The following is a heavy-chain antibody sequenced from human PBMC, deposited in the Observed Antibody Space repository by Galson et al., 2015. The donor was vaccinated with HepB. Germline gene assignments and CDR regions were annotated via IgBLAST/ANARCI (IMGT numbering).Heavy chain of an antibody. CDR2: ISFDGSNE. CDR3: ARDDCSTSSCYEGQYNYGMHV. D-gene: IGHD2-2*01. J-gene: IGHJ6*02. V-gene: IGHV3-30-3*01. CDR1: GFTFSSYA. Sequence: SLRLSCAASGFTFSSYAMHWVRQAPGKGLEWVAVISFDGSNEYYADSVKGRFTMSRDNPRNTLYLQINSLRAEDTAVYYCARDDCSTSSCYEGQYNYGMHVWGQGTTVTVSS.